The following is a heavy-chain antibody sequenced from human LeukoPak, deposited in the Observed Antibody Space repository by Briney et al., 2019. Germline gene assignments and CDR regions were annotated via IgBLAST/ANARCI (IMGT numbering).Heavy chain of an antibody. D-gene: IGHD3-16*02. V-gene: IGHV3-33*08. J-gene: IGHJ4*02. CDR1: GFIFSIYA. CDR3: ARDRRITFGGVIVIPQPPDY. Sequence: GGSLRLSCAASGFIFSIYAMHWVRQAPGKGLEWVAVIWYDGSNKYYADSVKGRFTISRDNSKNTLYLQMNSLRAEDTAVYYCARDRRITFGGVIVIPQPPDYWGQGTLVTVSS. CDR2: IWYDGSNK.